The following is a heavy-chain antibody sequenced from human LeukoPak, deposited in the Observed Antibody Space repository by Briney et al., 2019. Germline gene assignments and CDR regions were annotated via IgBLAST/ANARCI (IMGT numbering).Heavy chain of an antibody. CDR3: ARSWAVHEDFYYGMDV. V-gene: IGHV4-59*01. Sequence: SETLSLTCTVSGASISSYYWCWIRQPPGKALEWIGYIYHRGSTNYNPPLQSRVTMSTDTSKNQFSLKLRSVTAADTAVYYCARSWAVHEDFYYGMDVWGQGATVSVSS. J-gene: IGHJ6*02. CDR1: GASISSYY. D-gene: IGHD1-1*01. CDR2: IYHRGST.